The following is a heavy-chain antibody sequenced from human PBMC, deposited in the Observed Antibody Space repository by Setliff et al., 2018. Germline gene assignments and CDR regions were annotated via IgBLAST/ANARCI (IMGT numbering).Heavy chain of an antibody. Sequence: ASVKVSCKASGHMFTSNAMHWVRQAPGQGLEWMGVIDPGGTRTVSAQSFKGRITLTRDTSTDTAYMEVNSLKSEDTAVYFCASDLMGFWGQGTLVTVSS. CDR3: ASDLMGF. D-gene: IGHD3-9*01. CDR1: GHMFTSNA. CDR2: IDPGGTRT. V-gene: IGHV1-46*01. J-gene: IGHJ4*02.